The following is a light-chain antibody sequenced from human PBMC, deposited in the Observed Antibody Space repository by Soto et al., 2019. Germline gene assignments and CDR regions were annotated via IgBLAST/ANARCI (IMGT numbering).Light chain of an antibody. Sequence: DVQMTQSPSTLSASVGDRVTITCRASQSFSTWLAWYQQKPGKAPKLLIYKTSNLESGVPSRFSGSGSGTEFTLTISSLQPEDFAVYYCQQYGSYSEAFGQGTKVDIK. CDR3: QQYGSYSEA. CDR1: QSFSTW. CDR2: KTS. J-gene: IGKJ1*01. V-gene: IGKV1-5*03.